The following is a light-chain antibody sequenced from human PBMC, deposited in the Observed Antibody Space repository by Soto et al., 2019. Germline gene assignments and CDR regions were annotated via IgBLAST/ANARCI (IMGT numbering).Light chain of an antibody. CDR3: QQSFITPPLT. J-gene: IGKJ4*01. CDR2: GAS. V-gene: IGKV1-39*01. CDR1: QSISTY. Sequence: DIQMTQSPSSLSASIGDIITITCRASQSISTYLNWYQQKPGKAPKLLIYGASTLQNGVTSRFSGSGSATEYTLTISGLQPEDFATSCYQQSFITPPLTFGGGTKVEMK.